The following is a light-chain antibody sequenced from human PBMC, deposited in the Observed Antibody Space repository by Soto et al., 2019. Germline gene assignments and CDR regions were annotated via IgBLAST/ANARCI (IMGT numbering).Light chain of an antibody. J-gene: IGKJ4*01. V-gene: IGKV4-1*01. CDR2: WAS. Sequence: DIVMTQSPDSLAVSLGERATINCKSSQSVLYSSNNKNYLAWYQQKPGQPPKLLIYWASTRESGVPDLFSGSGSGTESTLTISSLQAEDVAVYYCQQYYSTPLTFGGGTKVEIK. CDR3: QQYYSTPLT. CDR1: QSVLYSSNNKNY.